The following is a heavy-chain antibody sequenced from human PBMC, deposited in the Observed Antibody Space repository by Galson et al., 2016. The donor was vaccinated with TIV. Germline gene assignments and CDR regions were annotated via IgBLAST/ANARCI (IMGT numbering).Heavy chain of an antibody. D-gene: IGHD3-22*01. CDR2: IVVGSGNT. J-gene: IGHJ4*02. Sequence: SVKVSCKASGFIFTSSAVQWVRQARGQRLEWIGWIVVGSGNTNYAQNFQERVTITRDMSTSTVYMELSSLRPGDTAVYYCAAFPFYYDNSGTPFDYWGQGTLVTVSS. CDR1: GFIFTSSA. CDR3: AAFPFYYDNSGTPFDY. V-gene: IGHV1-58*01.